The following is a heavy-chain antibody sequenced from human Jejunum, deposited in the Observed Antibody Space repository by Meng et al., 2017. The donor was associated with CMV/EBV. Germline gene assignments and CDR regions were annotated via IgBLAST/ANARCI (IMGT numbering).Heavy chain of an antibody. Sequence: SAATSGFSVSYYSMSWVRQAPGKGLGCVSTIAGSATYIYYTDSVKGRFTISRDNVKDSVYLQMNSLRADDTAVYYCARTRSGHVYWGQGTLVTVSS. V-gene: IGHV3-21*01. CDR1: GFSVSYYS. CDR2: IAGSATYI. J-gene: IGHJ4*02. CDR3: ARTRSGHVY.